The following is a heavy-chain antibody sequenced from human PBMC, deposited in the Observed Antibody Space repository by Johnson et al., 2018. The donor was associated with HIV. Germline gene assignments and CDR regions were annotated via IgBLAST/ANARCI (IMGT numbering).Heavy chain of an antibody. J-gene: IGHJ3*02. CDR3: ARVRSGRENVFDI. CDR1: GFTFSSYA. CDR2: ISYDGRNK. D-gene: IGHD1-26*01. Sequence: QVQLVESGGGVVQPGRSLRLSCAASGFTFSSYAMHWVRQAPGMGLEWVADISYDGRNKYYADSVKGLFTISRDNSKSTLYLQMNSLRAEVTAVYYCARVRSGRENVFDIWVQGTMVTVSS. V-gene: IGHV3-30*04.